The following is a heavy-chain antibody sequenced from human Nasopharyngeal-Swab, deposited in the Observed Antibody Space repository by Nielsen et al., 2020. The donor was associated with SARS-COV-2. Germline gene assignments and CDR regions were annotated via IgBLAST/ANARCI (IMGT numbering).Heavy chain of an antibody. CDR3: AKDEAARFYYYHMDV. CDR2: ISYDGSNK. D-gene: IGHD6-13*01. J-gene: IGHJ6*03. V-gene: IGHV3-30*18. Sequence: VRQMPGKGLEWVAVISYDGSNKYYADSVKGRFTISRDNSKNTLYLQMNSLRAEDTAVYYCAKDEAARFYYYHMDVWGKGTTVTVSS.